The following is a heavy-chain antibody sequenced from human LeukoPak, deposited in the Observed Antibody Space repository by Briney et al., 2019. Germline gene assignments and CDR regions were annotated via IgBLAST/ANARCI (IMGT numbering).Heavy chain of an antibody. Sequence: GASVKVSCKASGYTFTSYGISWVRQAPGQGLEWMGWISAYNGNTNYAQKLQGRVTMTTDTSTSTAYMGRRSLRSDDTAVYYCAKLGLYYYGSGSYSNVSYYYYYGMDVWGQGTTFTVSS. CDR3: AKLGLYYYGSGSYSNVSYYYYYGMDV. CDR2: ISAYNGNT. D-gene: IGHD3-10*01. V-gene: IGHV1-18*01. CDR1: GYTFTSYG. J-gene: IGHJ6*02.